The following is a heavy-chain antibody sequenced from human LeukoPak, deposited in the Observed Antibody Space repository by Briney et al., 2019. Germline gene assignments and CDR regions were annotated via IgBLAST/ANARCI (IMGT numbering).Heavy chain of an antibody. CDR3: ARHRSGGSQDDAFDI. V-gene: IGHV3-21*01. D-gene: IGHD2-15*01. CDR1: GFTFSPYS. J-gene: IGHJ3*02. Sequence: GGSLRLSCAASGFTFSPYSMNWVRQAPGKGLEWVSSISSSSNFIYYTDSVKGRFTISRDNAKNSLFLQMNSLRAEDTAVYYCARHRSGGSQDDAFDIWGQGTLVTVSS. CDR2: ISSSSNFI.